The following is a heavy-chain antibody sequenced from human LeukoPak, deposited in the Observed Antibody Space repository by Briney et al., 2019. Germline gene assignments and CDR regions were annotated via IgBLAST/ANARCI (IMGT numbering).Heavy chain of an antibody. V-gene: IGHV3-23*01. CDR3: ARDSGSYLQPTDY. J-gene: IGHJ4*02. CDR2: ISGSGGST. Sequence: GGSLRLSCAASGFTFSSYAMSWVRQAPGKGLEWVSAISGSGGSTYYADSVKGRFTISRDNSKNTLYLQMNSLRGDDTAVYYCARDSGSYLQPTDYWGQGTLVTVSS. D-gene: IGHD1-26*01. CDR1: GFTFSSYA.